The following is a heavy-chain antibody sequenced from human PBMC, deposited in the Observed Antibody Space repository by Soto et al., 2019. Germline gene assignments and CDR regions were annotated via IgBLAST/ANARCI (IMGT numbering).Heavy chain of an antibody. V-gene: IGHV3-33*01. Sequence: QVQLEESGGGVVQPGRSLRLSCAASGFTFSSSVMHWVRQAPGGGLEWVAVIWSDGSKKYYADSVTGRFAISRDNSINTLYLQMRSLSAEDTAVYYCAREVLCRGYHYALDVWGQGTTVTVSS. CDR1: GFTFSSSV. CDR3: AREVLCRGYHYALDV. D-gene: IGHD2-15*01. J-gene: IGHJ6*02. CDR2: IWSDGSKK.